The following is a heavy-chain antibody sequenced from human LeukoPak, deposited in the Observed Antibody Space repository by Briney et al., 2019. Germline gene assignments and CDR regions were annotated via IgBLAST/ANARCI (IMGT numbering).Heavy chain of an antibody. D-gene: IGHD6-25*01. CDR2: IYHSGST. V-gene: IGHV4-38-2*02. J-gene: IGHJ4*02. CDR3: ARGRAAAPDY. Sequence: PSETLSLACTVSGYSISSGFYWGWIRQPPGKGLEWIGSIYHSGSTYYNPSLKSRVTISIDTSKNQFSLKLTSVTAADTAVYYCARGRAAAPDYWGPGTLVTVSS. CDR1: GYSISSGFY.